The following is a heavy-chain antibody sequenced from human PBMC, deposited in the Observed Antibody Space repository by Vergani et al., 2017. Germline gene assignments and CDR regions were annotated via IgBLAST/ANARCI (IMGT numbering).Heavy chain of an antibody. CDR2: IIPIFGTA. CDR3: EAFLSGSYYNVLFDY. D-gene: IGHD3-10*01. Sequence: QVQLVQSGAEVKKPGSSVKVSCKASGGTFSSYAISWGRQAPGQGLEWMGGIIPIFGTANYAQKFQGRVTITADESTSTAYMELSSLRSEDTAVYYCEAFLSGSYYNVLFDYWGQGTLVTVSS. V-gene: IGHV1-69*01. CDR1: GGTFSSYA. J-gene: IGHJ4*02.